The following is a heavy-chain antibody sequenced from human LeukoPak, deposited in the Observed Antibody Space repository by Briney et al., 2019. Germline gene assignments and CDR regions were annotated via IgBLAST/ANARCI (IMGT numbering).Heavy chain of an antibody. D-gene: IGHD6-25*01. V-gene: IGHV3-7*01. CDR3: AREQEAATPEEYYYYMDV. CDR2: INRNGSER. Sequence: GGSLRLSCAASGFTFSSYWVSWVRQAPGKGLEWVANINRNGSERYYVDSVRGRFTISRDTAKNSLYLQMNRLTAEDTAVYYCAREQEAATPEEYYYYMDVWGQGTTVTVSS. CDR1: GFTFSSYW. J-gene: IGHJ6*03.